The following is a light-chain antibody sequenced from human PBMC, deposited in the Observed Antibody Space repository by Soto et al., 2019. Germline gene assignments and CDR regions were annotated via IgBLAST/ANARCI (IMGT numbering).Light chain of an antibody. Sequence: QSALTQPASVSVSGGQSITISCTGTSNNVGSYNFVSWYRQYPGKAPELIIYEVSQPTSTFFNSFSCSKSDNTADPTITGLQSDDEADHYRGADAGNTAVVFGGGTKVTVL. V-gene: IGLV2-23*02. CDR1: SNNVGSYNF. CDR3: GADAGNTAVV. J-gene: IGLJ3*02. CDR2: EVS.